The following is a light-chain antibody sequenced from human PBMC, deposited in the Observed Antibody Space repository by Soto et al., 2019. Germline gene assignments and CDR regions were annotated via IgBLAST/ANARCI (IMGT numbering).Light chain of an antibody. CDR3: QQYGSSPRT. CDR2: GAS. V-gene: IGKV3-20*01. J-gene: IGKJ1*01. CDR1: QSVSSNY. Sequence: EIVLTQSPGTLSLSPGERDTLSCRASQSVSSNYLAWSQQKPGQAPRLLIYGASTRATGVPERFSSSGSGTDFTLNISRLDPEEFAVYYCQQYGSSPRTFGQGTKVDI.